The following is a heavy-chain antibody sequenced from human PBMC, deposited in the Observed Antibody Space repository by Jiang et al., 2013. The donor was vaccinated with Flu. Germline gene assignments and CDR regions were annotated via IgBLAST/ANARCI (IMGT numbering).Heavy chain of an antibody. V-gene: IGHV6-1*01. CDR3: ARGYSYGRGDYFDY. CDR2: TYYRSKWNN. CDR1: GDSVSSKSAG. D-gene: IGHD5-18*01. J-gene: IGHJ4*02. Sequence: SQTLSLTCAISGDSVSSKSAGWNWIRQSPSRGLEWLGRTYYRSKWNNDYALSVKSRITIKPDTSKNQFSLQLNSVTPEDTAMYYCARGYSYGRGDYFDYWGQGTLVTVSS.